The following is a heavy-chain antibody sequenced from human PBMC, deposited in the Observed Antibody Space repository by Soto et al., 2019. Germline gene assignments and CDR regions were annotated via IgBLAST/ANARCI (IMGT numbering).Heavy chain of an antibody. J-gene: IGHJ3*01. CDR3: ARDRDYFYSSVHYYFDAFDF. D-gene: IGHD3-22*01. CDR2: IIPIFGTA. Sequence: ASVKLSCKASGGTFSSYAISWVRQAPGQGLEWMGGIIPIFGTANYAQKFQGRVTITADESTSTAYMELSSLRSEDTAVYYCARDRDYFYSSVHYYFDAFDFWCQGTMVTVSS. CDR1: GGTFSSYA. V-gene: IGHV1-69*13.